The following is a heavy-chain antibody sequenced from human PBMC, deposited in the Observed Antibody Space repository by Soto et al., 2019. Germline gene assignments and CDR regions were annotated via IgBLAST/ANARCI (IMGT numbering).Heavy chain of an antibody. CDR2: IYYSGST. CDR1: GGSISIYY. Sequence: SEPLSLTCTVSGGSISIYYWSWIRHPPGKGLEWIGYIYYSGSTNYNPSLKSRVTISVDTSKNQFSLKLSSVTAADTAVYYCARVGRSIAVADVYYFDYWGQGTLVTVSS. CDR3: ARVGRSIAVADVYYFDY. V-gene: IGHV4-59*01. J-gene: IGHJ4*02. D-gene: IGHD6-19*01.